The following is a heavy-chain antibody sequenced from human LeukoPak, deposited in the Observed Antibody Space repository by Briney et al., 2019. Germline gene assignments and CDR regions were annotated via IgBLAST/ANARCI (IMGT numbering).Heavy chain of an antibody. CDR3: ARDRGYYYDSSGYYEPAY. Sequence: ASVKVSCKASGYTFTGYYMHWVRQAPGQGLEWMGRINPNSGGTNCAQKFQGRVTMTRETSISTAYMELSRLRSDDTAVYYCARDRGYYYDSSGYYEPAYWGQGTLVTVSS. CDR1: GYTFTGYY. V-gene: IGHV1-2*06. D-gene: IGHD3-22*01. CDR2: INPNSGGT. J-gene: IGHJ4*02.